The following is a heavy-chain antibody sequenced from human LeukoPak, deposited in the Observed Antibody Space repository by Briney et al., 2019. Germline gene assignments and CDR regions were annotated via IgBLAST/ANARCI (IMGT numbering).Heavy chain of an antibody. V-gene: IGHV3-23*01. Sequence: PGGSLRLSCAASGFTFSTDAINWVRQAPGKGLEWVSAISGGGSTRFYADSVKGRFTISRDNSKDALYLQMNSLRAEDTAVYFCAKTDYSTGPYDFWGQGTLVTVSS. CDR3: AKTDYSTGPYDF. D-gene: IGHD4-4*01. CDR1: GFTFSTDA. J-gene: IGHJ4*02. CDR2: ISGGGSTR.